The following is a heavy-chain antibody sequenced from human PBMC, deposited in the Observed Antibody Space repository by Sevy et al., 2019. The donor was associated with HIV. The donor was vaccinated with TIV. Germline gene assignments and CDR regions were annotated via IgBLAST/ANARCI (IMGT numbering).Heavy chain of an antibody. CDR2: IYSAGAT. J-gene: IGHJ4*02. V-gene: IGHV3-53*01. CDR3: ARGGLDSNWFRSVDY. Sequence: GGSLRLSCAVSGLTVSSNYMSWVRQAPGKGLEWVSLIYSAGATYYADSVNGRFTISGDDSKNTLYLQMDSLRAEDTAVYYCARGGLDSNWFRSVDYWGRGTLVTVSS. D-gene: IGHD6-13*01. CDR1: GLTVSSNY.